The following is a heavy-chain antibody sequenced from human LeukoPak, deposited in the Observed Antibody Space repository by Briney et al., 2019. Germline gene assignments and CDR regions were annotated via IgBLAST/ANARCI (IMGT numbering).Heavy chain of an antibody. CDR1: GFTFSSYS. CDR2: ISSSSSYI. V-gene: IGHV3-21*01. D-gene: IGHD3-22*01. J-gene: IGHJ4*02. Sequence: GGSLRLSCAASGFTFSSYSMNWVRQAPGKGLEWVSFISSSSSYIYYADSVKGRFTISRDNAKNSLYLQMNSLRAEDTAVYYCARDLTGYSSGYYGGFDYWGQGTLVTVSS. CDR3: ARDLTGYSSGYYGGFDY.